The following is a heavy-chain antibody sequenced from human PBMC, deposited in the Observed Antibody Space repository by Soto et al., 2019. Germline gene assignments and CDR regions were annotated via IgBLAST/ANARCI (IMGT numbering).Heavy chain of an antibody. CDR3: AKDSVPPRGYGMDV. V-gene: IGHV3-23*01. CDR1: GFTFSSYA. J-gene: IGHJ6*02. CDR2: ISGSGGST. Sequence: PGGSLRLSCAASGFTFSSYAMSWVRQAPGKGLEWVSAISGSGGSTYYADSVKGRFTISRDNSKNTLYLQMNSLRAEDTAVYYCAKDSVPPRGYGMDVWGQGTTVTVSS. D-gene: IGHD3-10*01.